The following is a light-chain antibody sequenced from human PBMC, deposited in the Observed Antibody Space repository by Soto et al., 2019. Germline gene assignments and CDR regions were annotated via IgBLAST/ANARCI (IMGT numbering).Light chain of an antibody. J-gene: IGKJ1*01. Sequence: DITMTQSPSTLSASVGDRVTITSRASQSISSWLTWYQQKPGEAPKVLIYDASSLGSGVPSRFSGSGSGTKFTLTISSMQPEDFATYYCQQYKSYCTFGPGTKVDI. CDR1: QSISSW. CDR2: DAS. CDR3: QQYKSYCT. V-gene: IGKV1-5*01.